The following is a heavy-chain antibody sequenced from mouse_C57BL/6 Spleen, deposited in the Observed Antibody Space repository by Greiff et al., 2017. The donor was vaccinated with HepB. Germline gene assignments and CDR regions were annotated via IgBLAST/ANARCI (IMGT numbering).Heavy chain of an antibody. Sequence: EVQLVESGGGLVQPGGSLKLSCAASGFTFSDYGMAWVRQAPRKGPEWVAFISNLAYSIYYADTVTGRFTISRENAKNTLYLEMSSLRSEDTAMYYCARHEGAMDYWGQGTSVTVSS. V-gene: IGHV5-15*01. J-gene: IGHJ4*01. CDR3: ARHEGAMDY. CDR1: GFTFSDYG. CDR2: ISNLAYSI.